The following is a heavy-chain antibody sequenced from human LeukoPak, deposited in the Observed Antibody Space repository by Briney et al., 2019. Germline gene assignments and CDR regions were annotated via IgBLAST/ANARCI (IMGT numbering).Heavy chain of an antibody. CDR2: IIAVIGGT. CDR3: ARGSSSSWYKYCFDY. Sequence: ASVKVSCKASGYTLTGYYMHWVRQAPGQGLEWMGWIIAVIGGTKYAQKFQGRFTMTRDTSISTAYMQLSRLRSDDTAVYYCARGSSSSWYKYCFDYWGQGTPVTVCS. J-gene: IGHJ4*02. V-gene: IGHV1-2*02. D-gene: IGHD6-13*01. CDR1: GYTLTGYY.